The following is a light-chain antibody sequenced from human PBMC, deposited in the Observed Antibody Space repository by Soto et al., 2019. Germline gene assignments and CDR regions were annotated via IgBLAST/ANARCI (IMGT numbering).Light chain of an antibody. CDR3: QQYASSPT. Sequence: EIVLTQSPGTLSLSPGERATLSCRASQSVSSSYLAWYQQKPGQAPRLLIYGASSRATGIPDRFSGSGSGTEFTLTITSLRPEDFGVYYCQQYASSPTFGHGTRLEIK. V-gene: IGKV3-20*01. J-gene: IGKJ5*01. CDR1: QSVSSSY. CDR2: GAS.